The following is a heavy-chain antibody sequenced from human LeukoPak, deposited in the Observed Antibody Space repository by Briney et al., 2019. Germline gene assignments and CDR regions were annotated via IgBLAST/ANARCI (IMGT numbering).Heavy chain of an antibody. V-gene: IGHV1-24*01. CDR2: FDPEDGET. CDR1: GYTLTELS. D-gene: IGHD3-10*01. CDR3: ATTFPSMVRGVIITSDAFDI. J-gene: IGHJ3*02. Sequence: ASVEVSCKVSGYTLTELSMHWVRQAPGKGLEWMGGFDPEDGETIYAQKFQGRVTMTEDTSTDTAYMELSSLRSEDTAVYYCATTFPSMVRGVIITSDAFDIWGQGTMVTVSS.